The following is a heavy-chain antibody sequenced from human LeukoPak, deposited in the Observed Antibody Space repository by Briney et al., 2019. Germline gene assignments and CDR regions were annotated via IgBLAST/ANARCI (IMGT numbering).Heavy chain of an antibody. Sequence: GSLRLSCTTSGFTFSSYGMSWVRQAPGKGLEWVSAISGSGGRIYFADSLKGRFTISRDNSKNTLYLQMNSLRAEDTAVYYCAKEYTGAFSPFPSYFDNWGQGTLVTVSS. CDR2: ISGSGGRI. D-gene: IGHD1-26*01. J-gene: IGHJ4*02. CDR1: GFTFSSYG. V-gene: IGHV3-23*01. CDR3: AKEYTGAFSPFPSYFDN.